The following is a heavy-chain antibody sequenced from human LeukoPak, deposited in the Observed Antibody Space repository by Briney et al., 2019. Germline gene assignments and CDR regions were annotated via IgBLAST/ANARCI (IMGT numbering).Heavy chain of an antibody. CDR2: ISGSGGST. CDR3: AKDRGSGRKSMGMDV. J-gene: IGHJ6*04. V-gene: IGHV3-23*01. Sequence: PGGSLRLSCAASGFTFSSYAMSWVRQAPGKGLEWVSAISGSGGSTYYADSVKGRFTISRDNSKNTLYLQMNSLRAEDTAVYYCAKDRGSGRKSMGMDVWGKGTTVTVSS. D-gene: IGHD1-14*01. CDR1: GFTFSSYA.